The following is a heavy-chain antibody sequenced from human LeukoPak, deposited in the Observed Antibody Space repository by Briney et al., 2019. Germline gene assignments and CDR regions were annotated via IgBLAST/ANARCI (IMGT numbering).Heavy chain of an antibody. CDR2: ISSSSYI. D-gene: IGHD2-2*01. Sequence: GGSLRLSCAASGFTFSSYSMNWVRQAPGKGLEWVSSISSSSYIYYADSVKGRFTISRDNAKNSLYLQMNSLRAEDTAVYYCARDAALCSSTSCYRNYWGQGTLVTVSS. V-gene: IGHV3-21*01. CDR1: GFTFSSYS. CDR3: ARDAALCSSTSCYRNY. J-gene: IGHJ4*02.